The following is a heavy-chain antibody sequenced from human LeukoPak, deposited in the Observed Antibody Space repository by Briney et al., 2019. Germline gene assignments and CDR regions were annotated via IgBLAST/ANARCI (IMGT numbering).Heavy chain of an antibody. CDR2: ISYDGNNK. Sequence: HPGGSLRLSCAASGFTFSSYAMSWVRQAPGKGLEWVAVISYDGNNKYYADSVKGRFTISRDNFKNTLYLHMNSLRAEDTAVYYCAKDREWEPWGQGTLVTASS. CDR1: GFTFSSYA. V-gene: IGHV3-30-3*01. CDR3: AKDREWEP. D-gene: IGHD1-26*01. J-gene: IGHJ1*01.